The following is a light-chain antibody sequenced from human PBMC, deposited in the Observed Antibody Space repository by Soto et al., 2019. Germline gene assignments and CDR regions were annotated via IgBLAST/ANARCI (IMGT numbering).Light chain of an antibody. V-gene: IGLV2-14*01. Sequence: QSALTQPASVSGSPGQSITISCTGTSSDVGAYNYVSWYQQHPGKAPKLMIYDVNIRPSGVSNRFSGSKSGNTASLTISGLQAEDEADYYCTSWTTSXTMKFGGGTKVTVL. CDR2: DVN. CDR3: TSWTTSXTMK. CDR1: SSDVGAYNY. J-gene: IGLJ2*01.